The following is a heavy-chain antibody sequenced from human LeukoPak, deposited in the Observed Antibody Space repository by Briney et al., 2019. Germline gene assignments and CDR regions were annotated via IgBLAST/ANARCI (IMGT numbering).Heavy chain of an antibody. D-gene: IGHD1-26*01. V-gene: IGHV5-51*01. CDR3: ARHYSGSYHSSLEY. CDR1: GYRFANYW. J-gene: IGHJ4*02. Sequence: GESLKISCKGSGYRFANYWIAWVRQMPGTGLEWMGIVNPGDSDTRYSPSFQGQVTISADKSISTASLQWSSLKASDTAMYYCARHYSGSYHSSLEYWGQGTLVTVSS. CDR2: VNPGDSDT.